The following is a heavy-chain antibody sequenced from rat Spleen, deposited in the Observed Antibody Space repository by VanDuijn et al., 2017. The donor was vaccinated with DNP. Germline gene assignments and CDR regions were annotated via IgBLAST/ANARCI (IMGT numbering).Heavy chain of an antibody. Sequence: EVQLVESGGGLIHPGRSLKLSCTASGFTFRDYDMAWVRQAPTRGLEWVASINTGGGNTYYRDSVKGRFTISRDNAKSTLYLQMDSLRSEDTATYYCARDSYAQNYVMDAWGQGASVTVSS. D-gene: IGHD1-12*01. V-gene: IGHV5S23*01. CDR1: GFTFRDYD. J-gene: IGHJ4*01. CDR2: INTGGGNT. CDR3: ARDSYAQNYVMDA.